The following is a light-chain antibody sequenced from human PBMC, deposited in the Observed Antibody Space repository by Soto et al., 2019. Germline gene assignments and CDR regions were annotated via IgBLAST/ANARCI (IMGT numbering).Light chain of an antibody. CDR1: QSVRSTF. Sequence: EIVLTQSPGTLSLSPREGATLSCRASQSVRSTFLSWYQHKPGQAPRLLIYASSNRATGIPDRFSGSASGTDFTLTINRLEPEDFAVYYCQLYGISPHFGQGTRLEI. J-gene: IGKJ5*01. V-gene: IGKV3-20*01. CDR3: QLYGISPH. CDR2: ASS.